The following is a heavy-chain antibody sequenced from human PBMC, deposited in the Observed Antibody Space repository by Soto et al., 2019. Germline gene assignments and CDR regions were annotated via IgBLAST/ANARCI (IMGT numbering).Heavy chain of an antibody. CDR2: ISYDGSNK. CDR1: GFTFSSYG. Sequence: GGSLRLSCAASGFTFSSYGMHWVRQAPGKGLEWVAVISYDGSNKYYADSVKGRFTISRDNSKNTLYLQMNSLRAEDTAVYYCAKARPSVNWNYAPEYFDLWGRGTLVTVSS. CDR3: AKARPSVNWNYAPEYFDL. J-gene: IGHJ2*01. V-gene: IGHV3-30*18. D-gene: IGHD1-7*01.